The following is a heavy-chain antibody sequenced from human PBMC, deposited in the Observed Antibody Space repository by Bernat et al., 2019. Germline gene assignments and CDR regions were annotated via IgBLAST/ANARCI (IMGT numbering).Heavy chain of an antibody. V-gene: IGHV3-33*01. CDR3: ASDRESSTSYYYYGMDV. CDR2: IWYDGSNK. Sequence: QVQLVESGGGVVQPGRSLRLSCAASGFTFSSYGMHWVRQAPGKGLEWVAVIWYDGSNKYYADSVKGRFTISRDNSKNTLYLQMNSLRAEDTAVYYCASDRESSTSYYYYGMDVWGQGTTVTVSS. J-gene: IGHJ6*02. D-gene: IGHD2-2*01. CDR1: GFTFSSYG.